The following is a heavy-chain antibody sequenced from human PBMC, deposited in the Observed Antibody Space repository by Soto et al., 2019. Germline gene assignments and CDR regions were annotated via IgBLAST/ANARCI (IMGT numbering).Heavy chain of an antibody. D-gene: IGHD3-10*01. Sequence: EVQLVESGGGLVQPGGSLRLSCAASGFTFTTYSMNWVRQAPGKGLEWVSYISSSSSTTYYADSVKGRFTISRDNAKNYLYLQMNSLRDEDTAVYYCARDAGSWGYWGQGTLVTVSS. CDR3: ARDAGSWGY. J-gene: IGHJ4*02. CDR2: ISSSSSTT. CDR1: GFTFTTYS. V-gene: IGHV3-48*02.